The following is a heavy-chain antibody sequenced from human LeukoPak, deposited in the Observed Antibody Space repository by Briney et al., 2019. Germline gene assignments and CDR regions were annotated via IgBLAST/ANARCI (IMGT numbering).Heavy chain of an antibody. CDR3: ARGPPRPRNFDY. CDR2: INYSGRT. CDR1: DDSINNDRYF. J-gene: IGHJ4*02. V-gene: IGHV4-39*07. D-gene: IGHD1-14*01. Sequence: SETLSLTCSISDDSINNDRYFWAWIRQPPGKGLEWIASINYSGRTYYNPSLNSRLIISVDTSKNQFSLKLSSVTAADTAVYYCARGPPRPRNFDYWGQGTLVTVSS.